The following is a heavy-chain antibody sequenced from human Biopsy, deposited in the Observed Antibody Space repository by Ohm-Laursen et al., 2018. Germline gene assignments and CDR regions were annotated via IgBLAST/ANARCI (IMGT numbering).Heavy chain of an antibody. CDR1: EFSFSRYD. J-gene: IGHJ4*02. D-gene: IGHD5-12*01. CDR3: ARGGYDYDY. V-gene: IGHV1-46*01. CDR2: ISPSGGGT. Sequence: ASVKVSCKGSEFSFSRYDMHWVRQAPGRGLEWVGIISPSGGGTMDTQKFQDRLTMTRDTSTSTAYMELSSLRSEDTAIYYCARGGYDYDYWGQGTLVTVSS.